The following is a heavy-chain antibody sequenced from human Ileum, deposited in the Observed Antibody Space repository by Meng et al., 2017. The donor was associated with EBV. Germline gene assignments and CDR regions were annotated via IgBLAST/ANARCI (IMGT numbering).Heavy chain of an antibody. D-gene: IGHD6-19*01. CDR1: GGSVCCYY. CDR2: SNYAGST. J-gene: IGHJ4*02. V-gene: IGHV4-34*01. CDR3: ARVMRRVNYNSGWYAKF. Sequence: VHLQTSGAVAVNFSNTRSLTCAFYGGSVCCYYWTWIRQDPGRGLEWIGESNYAGSTNYNPSLKSRVTISVDTSKKQFSLNLTSVTAADTAVYYCARVMRRVNYNSGWYAKFWGQGNLVTVSS.